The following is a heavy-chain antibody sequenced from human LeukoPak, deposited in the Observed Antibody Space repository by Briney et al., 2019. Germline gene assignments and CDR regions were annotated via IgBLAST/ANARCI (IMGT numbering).Heavy chain of an antibody. D-gene: IGHD3-16*01. CDR2: INHSGST. CDR3: ARESVYDYADDY. V-gene: IGHV4-34*01. J-gene: IGHJ4*02. Sequence: PSETLSLTCAVYGGSFSGYYWSWIRQPPGKGLEWIGEINHSGSTNYNPSLKCRVTISVDTSKNQFSLKLSSVTAADTAVYYCARESVYDYADDYWGQGTLVTVSS. CDR1: GGSFSGYY.